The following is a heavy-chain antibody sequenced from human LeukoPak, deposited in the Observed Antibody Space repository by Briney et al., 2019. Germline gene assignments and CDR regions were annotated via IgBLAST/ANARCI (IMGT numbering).Heavy chain of an antibody. CDR2: IKQGGSEK. V-gene: IGHV3-7*01. J-gene: IGHJ4*02. CDR3: ARDFAGGDDY. CDR1: GFTFSSYW. D-gene: IGHD3-16*01. Sequence: GGSLRLSCAASGFTFSSYWMSWVRQAPGKGLEWVANIKQGGSEKYYVDSVKGRFTMSRDNAKNTLYLQMNSLRAEDTAVYYCARDFAGGDDYWGQGTLVTVSS.